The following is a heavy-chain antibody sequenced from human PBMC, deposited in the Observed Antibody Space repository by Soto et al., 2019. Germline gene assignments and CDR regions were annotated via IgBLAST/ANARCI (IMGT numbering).Heavy chain of an antibody. Sequence: SETLSLTCTVSGGSISSSSYYWGWIRQPPGKGLEWIGSIYYSGSTYYNPSLKSRVTISVDTSKNQFSLQLNSVTLEDTAVYYCARVWWGTSIDSNYYYMDVWGKGTTVTVSS. CDR3: ARVWWGTSIDSNYYYMDV. CDR1: GGSISSSSYY. J-gene: IGHJ6*03. V-gene: IGHV4-39*01. D-gene: IGHD2-8*02. CDR2: IYYSGST.